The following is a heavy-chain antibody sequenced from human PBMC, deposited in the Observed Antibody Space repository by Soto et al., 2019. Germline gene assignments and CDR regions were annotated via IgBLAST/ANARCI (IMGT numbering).Heavy chain of an antibody. CDR1: GFTFSSYP. D-gene: IGHD3-22*01. J-gene: IGHJ4*02. V-gene: IGHV3-23*01. CDR2: ISGSGGST. Sequence: GGSLRLSCAARGFTFSSYPMSWVRQAPGKGLEWVSAISGSGGSTYYADSVKGRFTISRDNSKNTLYLQMNSLRAEDTAVYYCAKSGVTMIVVEFDYWGQGTLVTVSS. CDR3: AKSGVTMIVVEFDY.